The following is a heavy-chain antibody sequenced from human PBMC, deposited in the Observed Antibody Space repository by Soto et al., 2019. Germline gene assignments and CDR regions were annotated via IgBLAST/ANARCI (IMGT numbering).Heavy chain of an antibody. J-gene: IGHJ4*02. CDR3: ASCLGCSGSPVDY. D-gene: IGHD3-16*01. CDR2: IYHRGST. CDR1: GGSISSSNW. Sequence: QVQLQESGPGLVKPSGTLSLTCAVSGGSISSSNWWSWVRQPPGKGLEWIGEIYHRGSTNNNPSHQSRVPCSVDTPQNQFSLSLRSVTAADTAAYHCASCLGCSGSPVDYWGQGTLVTVSS. V-gene: IGHV4-4*02.